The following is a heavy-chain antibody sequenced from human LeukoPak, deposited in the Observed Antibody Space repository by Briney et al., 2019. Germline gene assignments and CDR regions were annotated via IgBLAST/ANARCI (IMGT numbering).Heavy chain of an antibody. CDR1: GFTFCRYE. Sequence: GGSLRLSCATPGFTFCRYEMNWVRQAPGKGLEWVSYISSSGGIIYYADSVKGRFTISRDNAKNSLYLQMHSLRAEDTAVYYCAKLVRGNKREVYDVWGKGTTVTVSS. D-gene: IGHD3-10*01. CDR3: AKLVRGNKREVYDV. V-gene: IGHV3-48*03. CDR2: ISSSGGII. J-gene: IGHJ6*04.